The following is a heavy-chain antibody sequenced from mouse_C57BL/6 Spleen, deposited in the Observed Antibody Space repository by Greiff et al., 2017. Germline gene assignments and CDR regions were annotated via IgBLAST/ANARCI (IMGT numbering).Heavy chain of an antibody. CDR1: GFNIKDDY. V-gene: IGHV14-4*01. Sequence: EVKLVESGAELVRPGASVKLSCTASGFNIKDDYMHWVKQRPEQGLEWIGWIDPDNGDTEYASKFQGKATITAATSSNTAYLQLSSLTSEDTAVYYCTQGGNGFAYWGQGTMVTVSA. J-gene: IGHJ3*01. CDR3: TQGGNGFAY. CDR2: IDPDNGDT. D-gene: IGHD2-1*01.